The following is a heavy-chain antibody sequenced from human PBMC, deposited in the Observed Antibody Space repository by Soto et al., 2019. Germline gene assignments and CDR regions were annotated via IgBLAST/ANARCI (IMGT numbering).Heavy chain of an antibody. V-gene: IGHV4-31*03. CDR2: IYHSGTT. Sequence: QVQLQESGPGLVKPSQTLSLTCTVSGASISSFAYSWNWIRQHPGKGLEWIGYIYHSGTTYYNPSLKRRLTISVDTSKNQFSLKLSSVTAADTAVYYCARDNRGAVPFDPWGQGTLVIVSS. CDR1: GASISSFAYS. CDR3: ARDNRGAVPFDP. D-gene: IGHD3-10*01. J-gene: IGHJ5*02.